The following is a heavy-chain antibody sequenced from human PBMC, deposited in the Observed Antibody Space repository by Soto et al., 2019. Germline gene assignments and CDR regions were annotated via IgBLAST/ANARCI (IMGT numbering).Heavy chain of an antibody. CDR3: AREGQMPQHFGMDV. D-gene: IGHD3-3*01. Sequence: GGSLRLSCAAAGFSVSSNYMNWVRQAPGKGLEWVSVIYSGGSTYYADSVKGRFTISRDNSKTTLYLQMNSLRADDTALYYCAREGQMPQHFGMDVWGQGIQVTVSS. V-gene: IGHV3-53*01. CDR1: GFSVSSNY. CDR2: IYSGGST. J-gene: IGHJ6*02.